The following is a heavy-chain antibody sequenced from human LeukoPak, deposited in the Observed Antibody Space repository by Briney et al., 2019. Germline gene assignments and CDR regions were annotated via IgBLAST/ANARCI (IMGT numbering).Heavy chain of an antibody. Sequence: ASVKVSCKASGYTFTSYGISWVRQAPGQGLEWMGWISAYNGNTNYAQKLQGRVTMTTDTSTSTAYMELRSLRSDDTAVYYCARDPSYDFWSGYQNLFDPWGQGTLVTVSS. CDR1: GYTFTSYG. J-gene: IGHJ5*02. CDR2: ISAYNGNT. D-gene: IGHD3-3*01. V-gene: IGHV1-18*01. CDR3: ARDPSYDFWSGYQNLFDP.